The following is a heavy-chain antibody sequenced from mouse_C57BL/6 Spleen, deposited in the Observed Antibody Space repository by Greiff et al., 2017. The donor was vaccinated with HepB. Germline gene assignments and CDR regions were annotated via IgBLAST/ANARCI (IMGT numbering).Heavy chain of an antibody. CDR3: ARWLWLDWYFDV. CDR2: INPNNGGT. Sequence: EVQLQQSGPELVKPGASVKISCKASGYTFTDYYMNWVKQSHGKSLEWIGDINPNNGGTSYNQKFKGKATLTVDKSSSTAYMELRSLTSEDSAVYYCARWLWLDWYFDVWGTGTTVTVSS. J-gene: IGHJ1*03. CDR1: GYTFTDYY. D-gene: IGHD2-2*01. V-gene: IGHV1-26*01.